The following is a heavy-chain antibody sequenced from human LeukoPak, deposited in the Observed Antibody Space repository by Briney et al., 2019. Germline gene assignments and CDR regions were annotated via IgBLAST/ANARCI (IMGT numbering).Heavy chain of an antibody. V-gene: IGHV3-33*01. D-gene: IGHD6-19*01. CDR3: VRVAVAGNLNNWSDP. Sequence: PGGSLRLSCAAAGFTLSNYGMHWVRQAPGKGLEWVGVSWYDGSNKYYADSVKERLNISRDNYKNTLYLQMNSLRAEDTAVYYCVRVAVAGNLNNWSDPWGQGTLGTVSS. CDR1: GFTLSNYG. CDR2: SWYDGSNK. J-gene: IGHJ5*02.